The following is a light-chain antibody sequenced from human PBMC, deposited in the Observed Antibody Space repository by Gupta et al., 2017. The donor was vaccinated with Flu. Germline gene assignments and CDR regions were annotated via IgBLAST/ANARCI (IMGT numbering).Light chain of an antibody. CDR3: QQRSYWPLFT. CDR2: GAA. CDR1: SRVSSY. Sequence: TTSPLSPGAEAAHAVRASSRVSSYLARYQQKPGQAPRILIYGAANSSPGIPARFSGSGSGTDFTLTISSRVPEDFAVYDGQQRSYWPLFTCGPGTKVDIK. J-gene: IGKJ3*01. V-gene: IGKV3-11*01.